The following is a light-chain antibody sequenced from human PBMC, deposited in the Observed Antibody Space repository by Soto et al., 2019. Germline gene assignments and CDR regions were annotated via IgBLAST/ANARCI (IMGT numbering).Light chain of an antibody. V-gene: IGKV1-5*03. J-gene: IGKJ5*01. CDR1: QSIDSW. CDR2: KAS. Sequence: DIQMTQSPSTMSASVGDRVTITCRASQSIDSWLAWYQQKPGKAPKFLMYKASNLESGVPSRFSGSGSETEFTLTISSLQPDDFAIYYCQQLNSYSITFGQGTRLEIK. CDR3: QQLNSYSIT.